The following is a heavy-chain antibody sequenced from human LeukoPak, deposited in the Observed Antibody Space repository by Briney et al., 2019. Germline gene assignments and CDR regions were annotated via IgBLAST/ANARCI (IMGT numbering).Heavy chain of an antibody. V-gene: IGHV1-8*01. CDR3: ARAISGRIVLMVYAIRGRQSDY. CDR1: GYTFTSYD. D-gene: IGHD2-8*01. CDR2: MNPNSGNT. J-gene: IGHJ4*02. Sequence: GASVKVSCKASGYTFTSYDINWVRQATGQGLEWMGWMNPNSGNTGYAQKFQGRVTMTRNTSISTAYMELSSLRSEDTAVYYCARAISGRIVLMVYAIRGRQSDYWGQGTLVTVSS.